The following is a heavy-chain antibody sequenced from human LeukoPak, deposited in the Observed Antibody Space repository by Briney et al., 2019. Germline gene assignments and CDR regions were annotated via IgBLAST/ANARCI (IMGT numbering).Heavy chain of an antibody. CDR3: ARQAGTMVRGVIIYFDY. D-gene: IGHD3-10*01. CDR2: INHSGST. V-gene: IGHV4-34*01. J-gene: IGHJ4*02. CDR1: GGSFSGYY. Sequence: SETLSLTCAVYGGSFSGYYWSWIRQPPGKGLEWIGEINHSGSTNYNPSLKSRVTISVDTSKNQFSLKLSSVTAADTAVYYCARQAGTMVRGVIIYFDYWGQGTLVTVSS.